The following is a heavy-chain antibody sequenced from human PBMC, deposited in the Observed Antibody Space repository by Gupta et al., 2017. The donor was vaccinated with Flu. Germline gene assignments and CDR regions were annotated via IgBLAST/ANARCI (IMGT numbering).Heavy chain of an antibody. Sequence: WFRIAPGKVLEWVANINRDGSEKNYVDSAKGRFTISRDNAEDSLFLYMTSLRAEDTAVYYCARYGFSFGFDLWGQGTTVTVSS. CDR3: ARYGFSFGFDL. V-gene: IGHV3-7*03. J-gene: IGHJ6*02. CDR2: INRDGSEK. D-gene: IGHD3-10*01.